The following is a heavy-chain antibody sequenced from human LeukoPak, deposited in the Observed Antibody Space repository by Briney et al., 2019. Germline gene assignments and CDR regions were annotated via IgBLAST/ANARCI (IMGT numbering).Heavy chain of an antibody. Sequence: SETLSLTCAVSGGSISSSSWWSWIRQPPGKGLEWIGYIYYSGSTNYNPSLKSRVTISVDTSKNQFSLKLSSVTAADTAVYYCARALGATTIDWFDPWGQGTLVTVSS. V-gene: IGHV4-61*01. CDR2: IYYSGST. D-gene: IGHD1-26*01. CDR1: GGSISSSSW. CDR3: ARALGATTIDWFDP. J-gene: IGHJ5*02.